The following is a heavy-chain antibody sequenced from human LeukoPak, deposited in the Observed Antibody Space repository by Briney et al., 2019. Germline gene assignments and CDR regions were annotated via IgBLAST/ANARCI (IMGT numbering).Heavy chain of an antibody. J-gene: IGHJ6*04. D-gene: IGHD4-11*01. CDR1: GGSFSGYY. CDR2: INHSGST. Sequence: PSETLSLTCAVYGGSFSGYYWSWIRQPPGKGLEWIGEINHSGSTNYNPSLKSRVTISVDTSKNQFSLKLSSVTAADTAVYYCATTVETYYYYGMDVWGKGTTVTVSS. V-gene: IGHV4-34*01. CDR3: ATTVETYYYYGMDV.